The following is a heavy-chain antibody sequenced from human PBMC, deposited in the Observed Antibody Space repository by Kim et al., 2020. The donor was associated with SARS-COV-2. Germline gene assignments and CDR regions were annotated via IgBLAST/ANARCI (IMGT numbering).Heavy chain of an antibody. CDR2: IYYSGST. J-gene: IGHJ3*02. Sequence: SETLSLTCTVSGGSISSSSYYWGWIRQPPGKGLEWIGSIYYSGSTYYNPSLKSRVTISVDTSKNQFSLKLSSVTAADTAVYYCGGNDYGGKGAFDIWGQGTMVTVS. D-gene: IGHD4-17*01. V-gene: IGHV4-39*01. CDR3: GGNDYGGKGAFDI. CDR1: GGSISSSSYY.